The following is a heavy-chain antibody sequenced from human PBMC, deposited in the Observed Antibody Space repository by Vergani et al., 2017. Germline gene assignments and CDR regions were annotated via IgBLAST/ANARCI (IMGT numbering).Heavy chain of an antibody. J-gene: IGHJ6*02. D-gene: IGHD2-2*01. V-gene: IGHV3-7*01. Sequence: EVQLVESGGGLVQPGGSLRLSCAASGFTFSSYWMSWVRQAPGKGLEWVATIKQDGSEKYYVDSVKGRFTISRDNAKNSLYLQMNSLRAEDTAVYYCARVGRYMVVVPAAKYYSYGTAGGGQGTTVTVSS. CDR3: ARVGRYMVVVPAAKYYSYGTAG. CDR1: GFTFSSYW. CDR2: IKQDGSEK.